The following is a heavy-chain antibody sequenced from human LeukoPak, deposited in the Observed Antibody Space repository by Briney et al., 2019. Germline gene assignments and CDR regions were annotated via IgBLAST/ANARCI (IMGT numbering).Heavy chain of an antibody. CDR2: ISYDGSNK. CDR1: GFTFSSYG. D-gene: IGHD3-3*01. CDR3: AKDGVGRITIFGVAQSHYYYGVDV. V-gene: IGHV3-30*18. J-gene: IGHJ6*02. Sequence: GRSLRLSCAASGFTFSSYGMHWVRQAPGKGLEWVAVISYDGSNKYYTDSVKGRFTISRDNSKNTLYLQMNSLRAEDTAVYYCAKDGVGRITIFGVAQSHYYYGVDVWGQGTTVTVSS.